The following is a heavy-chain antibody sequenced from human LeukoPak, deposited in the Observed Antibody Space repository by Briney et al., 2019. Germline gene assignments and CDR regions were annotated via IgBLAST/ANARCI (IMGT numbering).Heavy chain of an antibody. CDR3: ARDCWGIKVMDGFDN. J-gene: IGHJ4*02. CDR1: GFSFSSYY. Sequence: GGSLRLSCAASGFSFSSYYMSWVRQAPGKGLEWVANMKQDGSEKKYVDSVKGRFTISRDNAKNSLYLQVNSLRAEDTAVYYCARDCWGIKVMDGFDNWGQGTLVTVSS. CDR2: MKQDGSEK. D-gene: IGHD2-8*01. V-gene: IGHV3-7*01.